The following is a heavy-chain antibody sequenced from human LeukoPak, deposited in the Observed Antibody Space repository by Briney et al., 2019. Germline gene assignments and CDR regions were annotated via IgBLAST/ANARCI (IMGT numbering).Heavy chain of an antibody. D-gene: IGHD4-17*01. Sequence: PGGSLRLSCAVSGFIASNKYMSWVRQAPGKGLEWVSTIRSDGTTDYADSVKGRFTISRNDSKNTVYLQMDSLRVEDTAVYSCARRRGGYGEGELDYWGQGTLVTVSS. CDR1: GFIASNKY. CDR2: IRSDGTT. CDR3: ARRRGGYGEGELDY. V-gene: IGHV3-66*04. J-gene: IGHJ4*02.